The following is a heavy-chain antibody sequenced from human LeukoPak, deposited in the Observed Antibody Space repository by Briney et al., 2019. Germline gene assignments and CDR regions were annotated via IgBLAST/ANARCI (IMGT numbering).Heavy chain of an antibody. D-gene: IGHD3-16*01. CDR3: AKWNYAFDS. J-gene: IGHJ4*02. CDR1: GLSFSTYR. Sequence: QPGGSLRLSCAASGLSFSTYRMTWVRQAPGKGLVCVANISPDGSDEDYVDTVKGRFTVSRDNAKSLVYLQMNSLRAADTPVYYCAKWNYAFDSWGQGTLVTVSS. V-gene: IGHV3-7*01. CDR2: ISPDGSDE.